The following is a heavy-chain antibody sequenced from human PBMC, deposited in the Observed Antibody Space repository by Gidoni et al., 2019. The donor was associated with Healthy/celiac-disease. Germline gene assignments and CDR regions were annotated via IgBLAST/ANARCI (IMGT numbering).Heavy chain of an antibody. CDR2: IIPIFGTA. D-gene: IGHD3-9*01. Sequence: QVQLVQSGAEVKKPGSSVKVSCKASGGTFSSYAISWVRQAPGQGLEWMGGIIPIFGTANYAQKFQGRVTITADESTSTAYMELSSLRSEDTAVYYCASTYGLNYDILTGPGAYWGQGTLVTVSS. CDR3: ASTYGLNYDILTGPGAY. J-gene: IGHJ4*02. V-gene: IGHV1-69*01. CDR1: GGTFSSYA.